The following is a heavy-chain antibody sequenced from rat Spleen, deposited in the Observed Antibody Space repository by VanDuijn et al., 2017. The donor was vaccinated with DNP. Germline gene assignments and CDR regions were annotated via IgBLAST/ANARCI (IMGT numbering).Heavy chain of an antibody. J-gene: IGHJ2*01. CDR1: GFTFSNYY. D-gene: IGHD1-2*01. Sequence: EVQLVESGGGLVQPGRSLKVSCAASGFTFSNYYMAWVRQAPTKGLEWVAYIRYDGGNTYYGDSVKGRFTISRDNAQNTLYLQMSKLGSEDTAIYYCARERAGIDYWGQGVMVTVSS. CDR3: ARERAGIDY. V-gene: IGHV5-25*01. CDR2: IRYDGGNT.